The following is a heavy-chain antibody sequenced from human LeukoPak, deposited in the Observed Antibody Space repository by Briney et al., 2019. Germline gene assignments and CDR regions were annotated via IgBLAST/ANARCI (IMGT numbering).Heavy chain of an antibody. CDR2: IYPGDSDT. V-gene: IGHV5-51*01. Sequence: GESLKISCKGSGYSFTSYWIGWVRQMPGKGLEWMGIIYPGDSDTRYSPSFQGQVTIPADKSISTAYLQWSSLKASDTAMYYCARHSLSSGWYLDYWGQGTLVTVSS. D-gene: IGHD6-19*01. J-gene: IGHJ4*02. CDR3: ARHSLSSGWYLDY. CDR1: GYSFTSYW.